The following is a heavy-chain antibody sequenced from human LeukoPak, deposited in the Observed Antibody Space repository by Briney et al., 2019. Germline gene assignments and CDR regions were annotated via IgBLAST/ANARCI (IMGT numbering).Heavy chain of an antibody. CDR2: IYYSGST. CDR3: ARGGEYSYGRPEFDY. Sequence: SETLSLTCTVSGGSIRSYYWSWIRQPPGKGLEWIGYIYYSGSTNYNPSLKSRVTISVDTSKNQFSLKLSSVTAADTAVYYCARGGEYSYGRPEFDYWGQGTLVTVSS. J-gene: IGHJ4*02. V-gene: IGHV4-59*01. D-gene: IGHD5-18*01. CDR1: GGSIRSYY.